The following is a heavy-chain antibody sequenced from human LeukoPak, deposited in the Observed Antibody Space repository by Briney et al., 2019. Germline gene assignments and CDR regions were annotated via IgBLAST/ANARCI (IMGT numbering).Heavy chain of an antibody. CDR2: IWYDGSNK. D-gene: IGHD3-3*01. J-gene: IGHJ4*02. CDR3: ARDVGDFWSGYLFDY. Sequence: GGSLRLSCAASGFTFSSYGMHWVRQAPGKGLEWVAVIWYDGSNKYYADSVKGRFTISRDNSKNTLYLQMNSLRAEDTAVYYCARDVGDFWSGYLFDYWGQGTLVTVSS. V-gene: IGHV3-33*01. CDR1: GFTFSSYG.